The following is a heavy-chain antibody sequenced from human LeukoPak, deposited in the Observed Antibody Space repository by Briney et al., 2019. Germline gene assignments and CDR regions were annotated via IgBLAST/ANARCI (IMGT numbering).Heavy chain of an antibody. V-gene: IGHV4-34*01. J-gene: IGHJ4*02. CDR3: ARGTDYGALYYFDY. D-gene: IGHD4-17*01. CDR2: INHSGST. Sequence: SETLSLTCAVYGGSFSGYYWSWIRQPPGKGLEWIGEINHSGSTNYNPSLKSRVTISVDTSKNQFSLKLSSVTAADTAVYYCARGTDYGALYYFDYWGQGTLVTASS. CDR1: GGSFSGYY.